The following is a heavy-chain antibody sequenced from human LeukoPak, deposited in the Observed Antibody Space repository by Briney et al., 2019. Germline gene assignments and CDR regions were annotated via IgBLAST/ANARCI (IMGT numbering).Heavy chain of an antibody. Sequence: GGSLRLSCAASGFPANTYAFHWVRQAPGKGLEWVAVISYDGSKKYYADSVKGRFTISRDNSKNTLYLQMNSLRAEDTAVYYCARVQNSYHYDSSGYVYYWGQGTLVTVSS. V-gene: IGHV3-30-3*01. D-gene: IGHD3-22*01. J-gene: IGHJ4*02. CDR2: ISYDGSKK. CDR1: GFPANTYA. CDR3: ARVQNSYHYDSSGYVYY.